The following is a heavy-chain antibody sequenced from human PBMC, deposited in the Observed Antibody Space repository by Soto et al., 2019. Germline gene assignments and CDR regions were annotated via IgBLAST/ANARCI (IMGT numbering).Heavy chain of an antibody. CDR2: IYYSGST. V-gene: IGHV4-59*12. CDR3: AREDIVVVPATNYYYYYGMDV. Sequence: PSETLSLTCTVSGGSISSYYWSWIRQPPGKGLEWIGYIYYSGSTNYNPSLKSRVTISVDTSKNQFSLKLSSVTAADTAVYYCAREDIVVVPATNYYYYYGMDVWGQGTTVTSP. D-gene: IGHD2-2*01. J-gene: IGHJ6*02. CDR1: GGSISSYY.